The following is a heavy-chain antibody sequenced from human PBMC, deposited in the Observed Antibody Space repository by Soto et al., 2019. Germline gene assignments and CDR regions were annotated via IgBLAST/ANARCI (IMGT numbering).Heavy chain of an antibody. CDR3: ASLAVAKGY. Sequence: SETLSLTCTVSGGSISSSSYYWGWIRQPPGKGLEWIGSIYYSGSTYYNPSLKSRVTISVDTSKNQFSLKLSSVTAADTAVYYCASLAVAKGYWGQGTLVTVSS. CDR1: GGSISSSSYY. D-gene: IGHD6-19*01. CDR2: IYYSGST. V-gene: IGHV4-39*01. J-gene: IGHJ4*02.